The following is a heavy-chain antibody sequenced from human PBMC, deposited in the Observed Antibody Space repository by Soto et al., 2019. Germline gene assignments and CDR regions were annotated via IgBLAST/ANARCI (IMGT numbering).Heavy chain of an antibody. CDR2: ISYDGSNK. J-gene: IGHJ3*02. Sequence: QVQLVESGGGVVQPGRSPRLSCAASGFTFSSYGMHWVRQAPGKGLEWVAVISYDGSNKYYADSVKGRFTISRDNSKNTLYLQMNSLRAEDTAVYYCAKDMMGYYDSSGKTNDAFDIWGQGTMVTVSS. CDR1: GFTFSSYG. V-gene: IGHV3-30*18. D-gene: IGHD3-22*01. CDR3: AKDMMGYYDSSGKTNDAFDI.